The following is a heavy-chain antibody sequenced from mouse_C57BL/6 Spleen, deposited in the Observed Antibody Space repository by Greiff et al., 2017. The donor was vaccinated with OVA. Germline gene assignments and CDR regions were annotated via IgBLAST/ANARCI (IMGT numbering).Heavy chain of an antibody. CDR2: ISYDGSN. CDR3: AREQAYGRNFDY. Sequence: EVQRVESGPGLVKPSQSLSLTCSVTGYSITSGYYWNWIRQFPGNKLEWMGYISYDGSNNYNPSLKNRISIPRDTSKNQFFLKLNSVTTEDTATYYGAREQAYGRNFDYWGQGTTLTVSS. V-gene: IGHV3-6*01. CDR1: GYSITSGYY. J-gene: IGHJ2*01. D-gene: IGHD1-1*01.